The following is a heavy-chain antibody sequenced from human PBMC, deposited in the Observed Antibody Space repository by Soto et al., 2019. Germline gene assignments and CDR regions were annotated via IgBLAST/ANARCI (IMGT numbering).Heavy chain of an antibody. Sequence: SETLSLTCTVSGGSISSYYWSWIRQPPGKGLEWIGYIYYSGSTNYNPSLKSRVTISVDTSKNQFSLKLSSVTAADTAVYYCAVAGRVAGTYYFDYRGQGTLVTVSS. CDR3: AVAGRVAGTYYFDY. CDR1: GGSISSYY. D-gene: IGHD6-19*01. J-gene: IGHJ4*02. CDR2: IYYSGST. V-gene: IGHV4-59*01.